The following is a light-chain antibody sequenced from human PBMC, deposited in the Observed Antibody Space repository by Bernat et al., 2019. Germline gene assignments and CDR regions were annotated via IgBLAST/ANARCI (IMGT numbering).Light chain of an antibody. V-gene: IGLV2-14*01. CDR2: DVS. CDR3: TSYTSSTTRWL. CDR1: NSDVGGYDF. Sequence: QSALTQPASVSGSPGQSITISCTGTNSDVGGYDFVSWYQQHPGKVPKLIIYDVSNRPSGVSNRFSGSKSGNTASLPISGLQAEDEADYYCTSYTSSTTRWLFGGGTKLTVL. J-gene: IGLJ3*02.